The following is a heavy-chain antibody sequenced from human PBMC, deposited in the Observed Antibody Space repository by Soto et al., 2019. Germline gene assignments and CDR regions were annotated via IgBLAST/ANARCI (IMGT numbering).Heavy chain of an antibody. CDR2: IIPIFGTA. Sequence: SVKVSCKASGGTFSSYAISWVRQAPGQGLEWMGGIIPIFGTANYAQKFQGRVTITADKSTSTAYMEQSSLRSEDTAVYYCARDRDFWSGYYFYYYGMDVWGQGTTVTVSS. D-gene: IGHD3-3*01. CDR1: GGTFSSYA. J-gene: IGHJ6*02. V-gene: IGHV1-69*06. CDR3: ARDRDFWSGYYFYYYGMDV.